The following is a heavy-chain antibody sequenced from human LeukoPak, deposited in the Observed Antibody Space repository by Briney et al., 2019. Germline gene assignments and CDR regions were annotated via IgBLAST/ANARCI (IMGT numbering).Heavy chain of an antibody. V-gene: IGHV1-2*02. CDR3: ARTSGEGLVTDYYYSYMDV. D-gene: IGHD3-10*01. Sequence: ASVKASCKASGYTFTGYYMHWVRQAPGQGLEWMGWINPNSGGTNYAQKFQGRVTMTRDTSISTAYMELSRLRSDDTAVYYCARTSGEGLVTDYYYSYMDVWGKGTTVTVSS. CDR2: INPNSGGT. CDR1: GYTFTGYY. J-gene: IGHJ6*03.